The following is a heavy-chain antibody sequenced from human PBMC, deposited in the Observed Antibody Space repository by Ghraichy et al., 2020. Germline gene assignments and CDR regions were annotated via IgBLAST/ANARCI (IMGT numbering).Heavy chain of an antibody. CDR3: AKPGRGDDYGDYSFDY. J-gene: IGHJ4*02. D-gene: IGHD4-17*01. V-gene: IGHV3-23*01. CDR2: ISGSGGST. CDR1: GFTFSSYA. Sequence: GESLNISCAASGFTFSSYAMSWVRQAPGKGLEWVSAISGSGGSTYYADSVKGRFTISRDNSKNTLYLQMNSLRAEDTAVYYCAKPGRGDDYGDYSFDYWGQGTLVTVSS.